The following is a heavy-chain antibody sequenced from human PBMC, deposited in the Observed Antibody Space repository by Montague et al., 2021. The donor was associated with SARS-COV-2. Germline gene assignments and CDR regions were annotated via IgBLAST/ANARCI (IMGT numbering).Heavy chain of an antibody. CDR1: GGSFTDFY. V-gene: IGHV4-34*01. CDR2: SNDRGSS. Sequence: SETLSLTCAVYGGSFTDFYWSWIRQPPGQGLEWIGESNDRGSSNYNPSLTHRVTISVDKSKNQISLTLTSVTVADTATYYCARGQVTGFAILIAFRGAGAIDVWGQGTTVTVS. D-gene: IGHD1-14*01. J-gene: IGHJ3*01. CDR3: ARGQVTGFAILIAFRGAGAIDV.